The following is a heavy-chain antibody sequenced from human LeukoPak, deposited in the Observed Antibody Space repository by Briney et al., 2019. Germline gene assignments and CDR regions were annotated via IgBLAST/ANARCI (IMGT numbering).Heavy chain of an antibody. V-gene: IGHV3-30-3*01. D-gene: IGHD6-19*01. Sequence: PGGSLRLSCAASGFTFSSYAIHWVRQAPGKGLEWVAVISYDGSNKYYADSVKGRFTISRDNSKNTLYLQMNSLRAEDTAVYYCARDSGSSGWYLISYYFDYWGQGTLVTVSS. CDR2: ISYDGSNK. CDR1: GFTFSSYA. J-gene: IGHJ4*02. CDR3: ARDSGSSGWYLISYYFDY.